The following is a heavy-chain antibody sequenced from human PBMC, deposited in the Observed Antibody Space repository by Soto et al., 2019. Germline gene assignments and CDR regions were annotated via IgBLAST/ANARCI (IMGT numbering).Heavy chain of an antibody. CDR2: ISTYNGDT. CDR1: GYTFTRSG. J-gene: IGHJ6*02. Sequence: ASVKVSCKASGYTFTRSGISWVRQAPGQGLEWMGWISTYNGDTNYAQTFQGRVTVTTDTSTSTVHMEVRSLRSDDTAVYYCAREDVAPYYYYGMDVWGQGTPVTVSS. CDR3: AREDVAPYYYYGMDV. D-gene: IGHD5-12*01. V-gene: IGHV1-18*01.